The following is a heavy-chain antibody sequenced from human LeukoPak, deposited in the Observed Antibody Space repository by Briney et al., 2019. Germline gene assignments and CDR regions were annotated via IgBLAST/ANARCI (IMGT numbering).Heavy chain of an antibody. CDR2: ISYDGGNK. J-gene: IGHJ3*01. CDR3: ARKQYSESSWVLGAFDL. Sequence: GGSLRLSCAASGFTFRSHGMHWVRLAPGKGLEWVAFISYDGGNKYYADSVKDRFTISRDNSQNTVYLQMNSLRVEDTALYYCARKQYSESSWVLGAFDLWGQGTMVIVSS. CDR1: GFTFRSHG. V-gene: IGHV3-30*03. D-gene: IGHD6-6*01.